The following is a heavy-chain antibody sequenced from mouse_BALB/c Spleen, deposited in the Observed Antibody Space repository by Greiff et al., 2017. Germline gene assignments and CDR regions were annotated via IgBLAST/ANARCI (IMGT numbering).Heavy chain of an antibody. CDR3: ARHPGDY. J-gene: IGHJ2*01. CDR2: ISNGGGST. CDR1: GFTFSSYT. V-gene: IGHV5-12-2*01. Sequence: DVHLVESGGGLVQPGGSLKLSCAASGFTFSSYTMSWVRQTPEKRLEWVAYISNGGGSTYYPDTVKGRFTISRDNAKNTLYLQMSSLKSEDTAMYYCARHPGDYWGQGTTLTVSS.